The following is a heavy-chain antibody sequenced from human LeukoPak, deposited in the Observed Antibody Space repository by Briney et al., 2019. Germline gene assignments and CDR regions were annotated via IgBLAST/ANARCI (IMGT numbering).Heavy chain of an antibody. CDR2: ISGSGGST. J-gene: IGHJ4*02. CDR3: ARTWSLKQFDY. D-gene: IGHD1/OR15-1a*01. Sequence: PGGSLRLSCAASGFTFSSYDMHWVRQATGKGLEWVSAISGSGGSTYYADSVKGRFTISRDNSKNTLYLQMNSPRAEDTAVYYCARTWSLKQFDYWGQGILVTVSS. V-gene: IGHV3-23*01. CDR1: GFTFSSYD.